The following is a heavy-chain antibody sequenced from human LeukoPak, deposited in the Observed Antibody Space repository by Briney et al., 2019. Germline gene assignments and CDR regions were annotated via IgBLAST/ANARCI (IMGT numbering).Heavy chain of an antibody. CDR2: TSTSGST. V-gene: IGHV4-4*07. J-gene: IGHJ4*02. Sequence: PSETMSLTCTVACGSISTYYWTWLRPPAGKGLEWIGRTSTSGSTNYSPSLKSRITMSLDMSKNQFSLKLTSVTSADTAVYYCAREDISVIYWGQGTLVTVSS. CDR3: AREDISVIY. D-gene: IGHD5-12*01. CDR1: CGSISTYY.